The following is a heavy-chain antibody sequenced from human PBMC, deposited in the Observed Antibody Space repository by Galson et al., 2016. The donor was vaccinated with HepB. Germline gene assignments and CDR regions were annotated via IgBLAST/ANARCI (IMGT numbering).Heavy chain of an antibody. J-gene: IGHJ4*02. CDR3: TTGEDGYGY. Sequence: LRLSCAASGFTFSNAWMNWVRQAPGKGLEWVGRIKSKSHGGTTDYAAPVKCRITISRDDSRNKLYLQMNSLKTEDTAVYYFTTGEDGYGYWGQGTLVTVSS. V-gene: IGHV3-15*07. CDR1: GFTFSNAW. CDR2: IKSKSHGGTT. D-gene: IGHD5-24*01.